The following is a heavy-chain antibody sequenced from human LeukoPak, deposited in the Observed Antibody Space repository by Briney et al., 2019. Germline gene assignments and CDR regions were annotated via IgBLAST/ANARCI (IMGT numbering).Heavy chain of an antibody. CDR2: ISGSGGST. CDR1: GFTFSSYA. Sequence: PGGSLRLSCAASGFTFSSYAMSWVRQAPGKGLEWVSAISGSGGSTYYADSMKGRFTISRDNSKNTLYLQMNSLRAEDTAVYYCAKGRYYDSSGYRGGYYFDYWGQGTLVTVSS. CDR3: AKGRYYDSSGYRGGYYFDY. V-gene: IGHV3-23*01. J-gene: IGHJ4*02. D-gene: IGHD3-22*01.